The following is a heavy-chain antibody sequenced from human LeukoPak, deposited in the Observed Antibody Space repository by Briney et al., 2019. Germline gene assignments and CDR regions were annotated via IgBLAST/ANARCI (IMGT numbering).Heavy chain of an antibody. V-gene: IGHV4-39*01. D-gene: IGHD3-10*01. CDR3: AVRTLLLWFGAFDY. J-gene: IGHJ4*01. Sequence: SETLSLTCTVSGGSISSSSYYWGWIRQPPGKGLEWIGSIYYSGSTYYNPSLKSRVTISVDTSKNQFSLKLSSVTAADTAVYYCAVRTLLLWFGAFDYWGQEPWSPSPQ. CDR2: IYYSGST. CDR1: GGSISSSSYY.